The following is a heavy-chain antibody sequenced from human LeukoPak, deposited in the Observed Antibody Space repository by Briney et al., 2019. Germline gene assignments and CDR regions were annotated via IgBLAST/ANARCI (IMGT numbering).Heavy chain of an antibody. CDR1: GFTFSSYS. CDR2: ISSSSSYI. D-gene: IGHD1-1*01. Sequence: GSLRLSCAASGFTFSSYSMNWVRQAPGKGLEWVSSISSSSSYIYYADSVKGRFTISRDNAKNSLYLQMNSLRAEDTAVYYCARGAWKSYYYYYGMDVWGQGTTVTVSS. CDR3: ARGAWKSYYYYYGMDV. V-gene: IGHV3-21*01. J-gene: IGHJ6*02.